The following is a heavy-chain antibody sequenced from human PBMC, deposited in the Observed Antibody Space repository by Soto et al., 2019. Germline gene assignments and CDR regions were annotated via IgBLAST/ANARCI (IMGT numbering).Heavy chain of an antibody. CDR3: TRQEFIIAVAGTGLFDP. V-gene: IGHV4-34*01. Sequence: PSETLSLTWAGYGGSFSDTYWNWFRQPPGKGLKWIGEINHNTNTIYNPSLTSRVTISVDTSKNHFSLKLTSVTAADTAVYYCTRQEFIIAVAGTGLFDPWGQGTLVTVSS. J-gene: IGHJ5*02. D-gene: IGHD6-19*01. CDR1: GGSFSDTY. CDR2: INHNTNT.